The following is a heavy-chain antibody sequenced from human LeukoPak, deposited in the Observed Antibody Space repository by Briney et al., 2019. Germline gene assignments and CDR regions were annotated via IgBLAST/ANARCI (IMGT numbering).Heavy chain of an antibody. Sequence: SETLSLTCTVSGGSISTYHWNWIRKSPGKGLEWIGYMQSTGNSNYNPSLKSRVTMSVDMSRNQIVLNLGSVTAADTAVYFCARDKQHSYGRYFDHWGQGTLVTVSS. V-gene: IGHV4-59*01. CDR2: MQSTGNS. CDR3: ARDKQHSYGRYFDH. CDR1: GGSISTYH. J-gene: IGHJ4*02. D-gene: IGHD5-18*01.